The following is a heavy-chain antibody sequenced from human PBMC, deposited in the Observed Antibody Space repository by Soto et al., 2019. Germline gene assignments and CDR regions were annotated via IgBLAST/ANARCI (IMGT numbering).Heavy chain of an antibody. CDR1: GYTFSSYG. CDR3: ARGSYCSGGSCFPQAFDS. V-gene: IGHV1-18*01. Sequence: QVQLVQSGAEVKKPGASVKVSCKASGYTFSSYGISWVRQAPGQGLEWMGWISAYNGNTNYAQKLQGRVTMTTDTSTSTAYMELRSLRSNDTAVYYLARGSYCSGGSCFPQAFDSWGQGTMVTVSS. J-gene: IGHJ3*02. CDR2: ISAYNGNT. D-gene: IGHD2-15*01.